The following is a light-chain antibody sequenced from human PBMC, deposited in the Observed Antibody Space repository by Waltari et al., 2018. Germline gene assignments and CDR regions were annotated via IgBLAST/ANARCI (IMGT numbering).Light chain of an antibody. Sequence: QSALTQPHSVSGSPGHWITLARPGSNSAVGTYTDVSWYQQHPGKAPKHIIYDVSKRPSGVSARFSGSKSGNTASLTTSGLQAEDEADYYCSSYTSSSTLVFGGGTKVTVL. CDR3: SSYTSSSTLV. CDR2: DVS. CDR1: NSAVGTYTD. V-gene: IGLV2-14*01. J-gene: IGLJ3*02.